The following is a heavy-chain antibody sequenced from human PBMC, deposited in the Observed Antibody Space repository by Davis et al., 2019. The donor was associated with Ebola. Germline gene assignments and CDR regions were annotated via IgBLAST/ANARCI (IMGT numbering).Heavy chain of an antibody. J-gene: IGHJ4*02. CDR1: GFTVSDDY. CDR3: AKSPSGWYDY. CDR2: IYRGGST. Sequence: GESLKISCAASGFTVSDDYMSWVRQAPGKGLEWVSVIYRGGSTYYADSVKGRFTISRDTSKNTLYLQMSSLRAEDTAVYYCAKSPSGWYDYWGQGTLVTVSS. V-gene: IGHV3-66*01. D-gene: IGHD6-19*01.